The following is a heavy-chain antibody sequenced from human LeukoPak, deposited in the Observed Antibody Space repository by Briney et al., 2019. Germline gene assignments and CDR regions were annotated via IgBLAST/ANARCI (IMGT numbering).Heavy chain of an antibody. J-gene: IGHJ4*02. CDR1: GFTFNSYS. V-gene: IGHV3-23*01. Sequence: GALRLFFSASGFTFNSYSMSLVRQAPGKGLGWVSAISGSGGSTYYADSVKGRFTISRDNSKNTVYLQMSSLRAEDTAVYYCARVRVTGYSNFAYWGQGTLVTVSS. CDR2: ISGSGGST. CDR3: ARVRVTGYSNFAY. D-gene: IGHD3-9*01.